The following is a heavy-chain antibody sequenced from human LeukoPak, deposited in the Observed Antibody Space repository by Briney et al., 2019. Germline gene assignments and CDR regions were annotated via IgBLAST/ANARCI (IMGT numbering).Heavy chain of an antibody. CDR1: GGTFSSYT. V-gene: IGHV1-69*02. Sequence: ASVKVSCKASGGTFSSYTISWVRQAPGQGLEWMGRIIPILGIANYAQKFQGRVTITADKSTSTAYMELSSLRSEDTAVYYCARVYTPDYGDTWGQGTMVTVSS. J-gene: IGHJ3*01. D-gene: IGHD4/OR15-4a*01. CDR2: IIPILGIA. CDR3: ARVYTPDYGDT.